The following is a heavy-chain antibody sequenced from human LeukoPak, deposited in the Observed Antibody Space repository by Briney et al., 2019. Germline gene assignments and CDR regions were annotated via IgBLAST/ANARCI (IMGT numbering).Heavy chain of an antibody. V-gene: IGHV1-8*01. J-gene: IGHJ4*02. Sequence: ASVKVSCKXSGYTFTSYDINWVRQATGQGLEWMGWMNPNSGNTGYSQKFQGRVTMTRNTSISTAYMELSSLRSEDTAVYYCARMDYYDSSGYYPSDYWGQGTLVTVSS. CDR3: ARMDYYDSSGYYPSDY. CDR1: GYTFTSYD. D-gene: IGHD3-22*01. CDR2: MNPNSGNT.